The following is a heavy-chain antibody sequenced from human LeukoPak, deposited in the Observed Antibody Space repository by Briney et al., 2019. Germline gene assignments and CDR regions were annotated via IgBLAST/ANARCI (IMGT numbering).Heavy chain of an antibody. CDR3: AREYYDFWSGYPY. J-gene: IGHJ4*02. CDR2: IIPIFGTA. CDR1: GGTFSSTYA. Sequence: ASVKVSCKASGGTFSSTYAISWVRQAPGQGLEWMGGIIPIFGTANYAQKFQGRVTITADESTSTAYMELSSLRSEDTAVYYCAREYYDFWSGYPYWGQGTLVTVSS. V-gene: IGHV1-69*13. D-gene: IGHD3-3*01.